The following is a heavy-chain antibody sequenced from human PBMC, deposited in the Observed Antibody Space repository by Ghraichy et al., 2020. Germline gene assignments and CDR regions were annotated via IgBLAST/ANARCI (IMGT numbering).Heavy chain of an antibody. CDR2: IYYSGST. V-gene: IGHV4-59*01. CDR3: ARGPRGAPYYYDSGGYIFDY. Sequence: SETLSLTCTVSGGSISSYYWSWIRQPPGKGLEWIGYIYYSGSTNYNPSLKSRVTISVDTSKNQFSLKLSSVTAADTAVYYCARGPRGAPYYYDSGGYIFDYWGQGTLVTVSS. D-gene: IGHD3-22*01. J-gene: IGHJ4*02. CDR1: GGSISSYY.